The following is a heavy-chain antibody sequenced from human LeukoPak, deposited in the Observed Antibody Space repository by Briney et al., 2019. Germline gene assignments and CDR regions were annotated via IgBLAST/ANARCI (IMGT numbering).Heavy chain of an antibody. J-gene: IGHJ4*02. CDR3: AKALGSGSYYFDY. D-gene: IGHD1-26*01. CDR2: ISWNSGSI. V-gene: IGHV3-9*01. Sequence: GGSLRLSCAASGFTFDDYAMPWVRHAPGKGLEWVSGISWNSGSIGYADSVKGRFTISRDNAKNSLYLQMNSLRAEDTALYYCAKALGSGSYYFDYWGQGTLVTVSS. CDR1: GFTFDDYA.